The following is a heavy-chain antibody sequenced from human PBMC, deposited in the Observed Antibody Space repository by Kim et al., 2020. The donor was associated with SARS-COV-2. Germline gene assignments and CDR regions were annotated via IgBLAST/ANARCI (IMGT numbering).Heavy chain of an antibody. J-gene: IGHJ4*02. CDR1: GGTFSSYA. CDR2: IIPIFGTS. CDR3: ARGWGDSVYYFDY. D-gene: IGHD2-21*02. V-gene: IGHV1-69*13. Sequence: SVKVSCMASGGTFSSYAISWVRQAPGQGLEWMGGIIPIFGTSIYAQRFQGRVTITADESTSTVYMELNTLRSEDTAVYYCARGWGDSVYYFDYWGQGTLVPVSS.